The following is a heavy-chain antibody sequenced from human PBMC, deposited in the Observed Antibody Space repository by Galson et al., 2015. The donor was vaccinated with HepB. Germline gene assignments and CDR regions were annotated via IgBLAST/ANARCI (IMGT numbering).Heavy chain of an antibody. CDR2: INTNGGST. V-gene: IGHV3-64*01. CDR1: GLTFSSYA. D-gene: IGHD2-15*01. CDR3: ARLYCSGGSCYFDY. J-gene: IGHJ4*02. Sequence: SLRLSCAASGLTFSSYAMHWVRQAPGKGLAYVSAINTNGGSTNYASSVKGRFTISRDNSKNTLYLQMGSLRAEDMAVYYCARLYCSGGSCYFDYWGQRTLVTVSS.